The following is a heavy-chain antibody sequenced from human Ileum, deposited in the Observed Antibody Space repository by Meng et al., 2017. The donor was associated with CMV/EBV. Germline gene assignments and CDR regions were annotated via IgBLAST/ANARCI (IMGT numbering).Heavy chain of an antibody. CDR3: ARGSSSWAFDY. D-gene: IGHD2-2*01. Sequence: QVQLEEAGPGMWKPAETLALTCTVSGGSISGYYWSWIRQPATKGLEWIGRVYSRGSTDYNPSLQSRVTMSVDTSKNQFSLKLSSVTAADTAVYYCARGSSSWAFDYWGQGTLVTVSS. CDR1: GGSISGYY. J-gene: IGHJ4*02. CDR2: VYSRGST. V-gene: IGHV4-4*07.